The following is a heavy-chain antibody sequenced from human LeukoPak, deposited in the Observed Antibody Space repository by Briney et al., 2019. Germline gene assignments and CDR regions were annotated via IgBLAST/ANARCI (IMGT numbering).Heavy chain of an antibody. V-gene: IGHV3-21*01. J-gene: IGHJ5*02. D-gene: IGHD3-22*01. CDR3: ARYYDTAGTGLDP. CDR2: ISSSSSYI. Sequence: GGSLRLSCAASGFTFSSYSMNWVRQAPGKGLEWVSSISSSSSYIYYADSVKGRFTISRDNSKNSLYLQMKNLKVEDTAVYYCARYYDTAGTGLDPWGQGTLVSVSS. CDR1: GFTFSSYS.